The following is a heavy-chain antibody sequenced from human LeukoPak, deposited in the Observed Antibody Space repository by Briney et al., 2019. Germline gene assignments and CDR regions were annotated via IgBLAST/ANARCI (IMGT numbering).Heavy chain of an antibody. J-gene: IGHJ3*02. D-gene: IGHD3-22*01. CDR2: IKQDGSEK. CDR3: ARDWFYYDSSGYYAAFDI. V-gene: IGHV3-7*01. Sequence: PGGSLRLSCAASGFTFSRYWMSWVRQAPGKGLEWVANIKQDGSEKYYVDSVKGRFTISRDNAKNSLYLQMNSLRAEDTAVYYCARDWFYYDSSGYYAAFDIWGQGTMVTVSS. CDR1: GFTFSRYW.